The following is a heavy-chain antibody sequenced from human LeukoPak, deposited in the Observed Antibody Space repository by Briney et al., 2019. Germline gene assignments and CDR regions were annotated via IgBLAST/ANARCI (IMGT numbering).Heavy chain of an antibody. CDR3: ARGVSSSWYYFDY. CDR1: GGSISSYS. J-gene: IGHJ4*02. CDR2: IYYSGST. V-gene: IGHV4-59*08. D-gene: IGHD6-13*01. Sequence: SETLSLTCTVSGGSISSYSWSWIRQPPGKGLEWIGYIYYSGSTNYNPSLKSRLTISVGTSKNQFSLKLSSVTAADTAVYYCARGVSSSWYYFDYWGQGTLVTVSS.